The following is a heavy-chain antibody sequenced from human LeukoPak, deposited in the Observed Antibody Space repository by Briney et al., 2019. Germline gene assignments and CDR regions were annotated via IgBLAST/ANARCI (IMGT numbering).Heavy chain of an antibody. CDR2: INKDGSEE. J-gene: IGHJ4*02. CDR1: GFTFSDIY. Sequence: QPGGSLRLSCAASGFTFSDIYMSWVRQAPGKGLEWVANINKDGSEEKYVDSVKGRFTISRDNAKNSLYLQMSSLRADDTAVYYCARWPHCQDFWGRGTRVSVSS. V-gene: IGHV3-7*03. CDR3: ARWPHCQDF.